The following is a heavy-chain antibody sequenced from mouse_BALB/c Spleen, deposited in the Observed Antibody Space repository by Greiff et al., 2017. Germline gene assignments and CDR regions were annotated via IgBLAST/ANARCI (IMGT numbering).Heavy chain of an antibody. Sequence: EVQGVESGGGLVQPGGSLKLSCAASGFTFSSYGMSWVRQTPDKRLELVATINSNGGSTYYPASVKGRFTISRDIAKNTLYLQMSSLKSENTAMYYCASDSFRYYYAMDYWGQGTSVTVSS. CDR1: GFTFSSYG. V-gene: IGHV5-6-3*01. CDR3: ASDSFRYYYAMDY. CDR2: INSNGGST. J-gene: IGHJ4*01. D-gene: IGHD3-1*01.